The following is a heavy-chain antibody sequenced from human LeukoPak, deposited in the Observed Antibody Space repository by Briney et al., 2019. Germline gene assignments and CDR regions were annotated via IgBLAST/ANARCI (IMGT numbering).Heavy chain of an antibody. CDR2: IYSDGST. CDR1: GFSLIYNY. CDR3: ARGIVATGH. V-gene: IGHV3-66*01. D-gene: IGHD2-21*01. J-gene: IGHJ4*02. Sequence: PGGSLRLSCEVSGFSLIYNYMSWVRQAPGKGLEWVSVIYSDGSTYYADSVKGRFTISRDNSKNTVYLKMNSLRAEDTAVYYCARGIVATGHWGQGTLVTVSS.